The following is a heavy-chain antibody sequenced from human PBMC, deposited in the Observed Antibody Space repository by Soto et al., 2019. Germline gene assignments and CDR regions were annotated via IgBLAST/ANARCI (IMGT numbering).Heavy chain of an antibody. CDR2: IYYSGST. V-gene: IGHV4-61*05. CDR1: GGSISSSSYY. CDR3: ARHTSHYDILTGYLHSINWFDP. Sequence: PSETLSLTCTVSGGSISSSSYYWGWIRQPPGKGLEWIGYIYYSGSTNYNPSLKSRVTISVDTSKNQFSLKLSSVTAADTAVYDCARHTSHYDILTGYLHSINWFDPWGQGTLVTVS. D-gene: IGHD3-9*01. J-gene: IGHJ5*02.